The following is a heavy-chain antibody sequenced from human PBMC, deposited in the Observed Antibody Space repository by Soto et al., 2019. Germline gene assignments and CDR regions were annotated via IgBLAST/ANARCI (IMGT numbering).Heavy chain of an antibody. V-gene: IGHV3-13*04. J-gene: IGHJ4*02. D-gene: IGHD3-16*01. Sequence: PGGSLRLSCAASGFTFSSYDMHWVRQATGKGLEWVSAIGTAGDTYYPGSVKGRFTISRDNAKNTLYLQMNSLRAEDTAVYYCARGRGGGKPPPNNYFDYWGQGTLVTVSS. CDR1: GFTFSSYD. CDR2: IGTAGDT. CDR3: ARGRGGGKPPPNNYFDY.